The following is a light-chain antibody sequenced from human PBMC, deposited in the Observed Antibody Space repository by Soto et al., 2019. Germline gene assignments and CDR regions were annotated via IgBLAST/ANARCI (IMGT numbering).Light chain of an antibody. CDR3: QSYDSSLRGV. CDR1: NSDIGAGYD. CDR2: ANN. J-gene: IGLJ1*01. V-gene: IGLV1-40*01. Sequence: QSVLTQPPSVSGAPGQRVTISCTGSNSDIGAGYDVHWYQQLPGTAPKLVIYANNNRPSGVPDRFSASQSGTSASLAITGLQADDEADYYCQSYDSSLRGVFGTGTKVTVL.